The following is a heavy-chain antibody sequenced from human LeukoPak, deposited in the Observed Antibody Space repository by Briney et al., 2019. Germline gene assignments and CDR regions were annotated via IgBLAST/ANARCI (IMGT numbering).Heavy chain of an antibody. CDR1: GGTFSSYA. Sequence: SVKVSCKASGGTFSSYAISWVRQAPGQGLEWMGGIIPIFGTANYAQKFQGRVTITADESTSTAYMELSSLRSEDTAVYYCARIIGYCSSTSCYTMDDYYYYMDVWGRGTTVTVSS. D-gene: IGHD2-2*02. V-gene: IGHV1-69*01. CDR3: ARIIGYCSSTSCYTMDDYYYYMDV. CDR2: IIPIFGTA. J-gene: IGHJ6*03.